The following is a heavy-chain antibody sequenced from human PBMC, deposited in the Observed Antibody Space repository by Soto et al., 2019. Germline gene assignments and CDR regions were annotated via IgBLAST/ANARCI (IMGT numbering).Heavy chain of an antibody. CDR1: GESLVGHY. J-gene: IGHJ1*01. Sequence: QVQLQQWGAGLLKPSETLSLSCAVYGESLVGHYWTWIRQPPGKGLQWIGGVHHDGYGNYNPSLKSRVTISVDTSKNQFSLKLDSVTAADTAVYYCARDSIAVAGWFRHWGQGTLVTVSS. CDR2: VHHDGYG. V-gene: IGHV4-34*01. D-gene: IGHD6-19*01. CDR3: ARDSIAVAGWFRH.